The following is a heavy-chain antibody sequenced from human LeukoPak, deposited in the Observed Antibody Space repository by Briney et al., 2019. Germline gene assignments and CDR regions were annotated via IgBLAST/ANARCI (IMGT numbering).Heavy chain of an antibody. Sequence: SVKVSCKASGGTFSSYAISWVRQAPGQGLEWMGGIIPIFGTANYAQKFQGRVTITADESTSTAYMELGSLRSEDTAVYYCAMVRGVIGLYYFDYWGQGTLVTVSS. CDR2: IIPIFGTA. CDR1: GGTFSSYA. J-gene: IGHJ4*02. CDR3: AMVRGVIGLYYFDY. D-gene: IGHD3-10*01. V-gene: IGHV1-69*01.